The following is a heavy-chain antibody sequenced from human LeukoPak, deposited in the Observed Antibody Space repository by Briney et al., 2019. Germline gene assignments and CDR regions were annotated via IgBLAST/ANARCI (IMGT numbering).Heavy chain of an antibody. CDR2: ISGSGGST. D-gene: IGHD3-10*01. CDR1: GFTFSSYA. Sequence: PGGSLRLSCAASGFTFSSYAMSWVRQAPGKGLEWVSAISGSGGSTYYADSVKGRFTISRDNSKNTLYLQMNSLRAEDTAVYYCAKDFFVSRHITTVRGVLVDYWGQGTLVTVSS. V-gene: IGHV3-23*01. CDR3: AKDFFVSRHITTVRGVLVDY. J-gene: IGHJ4*02.